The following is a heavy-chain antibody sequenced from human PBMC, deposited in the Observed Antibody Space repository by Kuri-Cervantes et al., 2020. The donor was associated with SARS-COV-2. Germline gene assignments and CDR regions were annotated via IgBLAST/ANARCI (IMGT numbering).Heavy chain of an antibody. CDR2: ISGSDDVT. Sequence: GESLKISCAASGFTFSNYATTWVRQAPGKGLEWVSTISGSDDVTHLADSVKGRFTVSRDNSRNTLYLEMGSLRVEDTAVYYCAKRDAYSQGSYFDYWGHGTLVTVSS. CDR1: GFTFSNYA. D-gene: IGHD5-24*01. J-gene: IGHJ4*01. V-gene: IGHV3-23*01. CDR3: AKRDAYSQGSYFDY.